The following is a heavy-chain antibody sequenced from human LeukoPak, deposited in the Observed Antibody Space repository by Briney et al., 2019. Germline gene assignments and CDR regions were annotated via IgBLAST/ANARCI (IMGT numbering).Heavy chain of an antibody. Sequence: GGSLRLSCAVSGLTFSEYWMHWVRQDAGKGLVWVSRIDEDGKTIDYADSVKGRFTISRDNAKDTLYLQMSSLRDEDTAVYYCVSDLCGGDDQWGRGTLVTVSS. D-gene: IGHD3-3*01. V-gene: IGHV3-74*01. CDR1: GLTFSEYW. J-gene: IGHJ5*02. CDR3: VSDLCGGDDQ. CDR2: IDEDGKTI.